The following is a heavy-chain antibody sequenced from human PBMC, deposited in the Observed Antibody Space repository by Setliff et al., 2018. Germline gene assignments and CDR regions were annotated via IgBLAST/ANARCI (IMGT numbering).Heavy chain of an antibody. CDR2: ISPYNGYI. CDR1: GYTFSTYG. J-gene: IGHJ3*02. V-gene: IGHV1-18*01. CDR3: TRDTNIVVVPPHRTAFDI. Sequence: ASVKVSCKASGYTFSTYGIAWVRQAPGQGLEWMGWISPYNGYIIYAHKFQGRVTMTTDTSTGTVDMELRNLRSDDTAVYYCTRDTNIVVVPPHRTAFDIWGQGTMVTVSS. D-gene: IGHD2-2*01.